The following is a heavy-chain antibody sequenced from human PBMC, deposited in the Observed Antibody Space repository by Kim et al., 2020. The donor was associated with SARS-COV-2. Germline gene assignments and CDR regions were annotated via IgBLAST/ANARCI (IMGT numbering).Heavy chain of an antibody. Sequence: ASVKVSCKASGYTFTSYYMHWVRQAPGQGLEWMGIINPSGGSTSYAQKFQGRVTMTRDTSTSTVYMELSSLRSEDTAVYYCARDASCSSTSCYYGMDVWGQGTTVTVSS. D-gene: IGHD2-2*01. CDR3: ARDASCSSTSCYYGMDV. CDR1: GYTFTSYY. V-gene: IGHV1-46*01. CDR2: INPSGGST. J-gene: IGHJ6*02.